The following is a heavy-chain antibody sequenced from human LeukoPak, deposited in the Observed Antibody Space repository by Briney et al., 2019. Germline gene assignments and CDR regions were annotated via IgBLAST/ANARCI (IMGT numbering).Heavy chain of an antibody. CDR1: GFPFSNSA. CDR3: AKGIYSSGWSYFDY. V-gene: IGHV3-23*01. J-gene: IGHJ4*01. CDR2: LSGSGITT. D-gene: IGHD6-19*01. Sequence: PGGPLRLFCAASGFPFSNSAMSWVREAPGKGVVGVSNLSGSGITTYYADSVKGRFTISRDNYKNTLYLQMNSLRAEDTAVYYCAKGIYSSGWSYFDYWGHGTLVTVSS.